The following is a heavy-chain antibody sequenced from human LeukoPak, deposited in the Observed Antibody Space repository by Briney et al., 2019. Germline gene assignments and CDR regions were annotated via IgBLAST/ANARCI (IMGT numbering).Heavy chain of an antibody. Sequence: SETLSLTCTVSGGSISSYYWSWIRQPPGKALEWIGYIYNSGSTSYNPSLKSRVTMSVDTSKNQFSLKLRSVTAADTAVYYCAREILYDSTGYDVWGQGTLVTVSS. CDR3: AREILYDSTGYDV. CDR1: GGSISSYY. D-gene: IGHD3-22*01. J-gene: IGHJ4*02. CDR2: IYNSGST. V-gene: IGHV4-59*12.